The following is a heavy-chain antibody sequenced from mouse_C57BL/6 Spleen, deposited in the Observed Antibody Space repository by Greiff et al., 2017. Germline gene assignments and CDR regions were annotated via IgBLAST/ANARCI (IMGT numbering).Heavy chain of an antibody. CDR3: ARDPYGSSF. CDR2: ISDGGSYT. CDR1: GFTFSSYA. D-gene: IGHD1-1*01. V-gene: IGHV5-4*01. Sequence: EVKLQESGGGLVKPGGSLKLSCAASGFTFSSYAMSWVRQTPEKRLEWVATISDGGSYTYYPDNVKGRFTISRDNAKNNLYLQMSHLKSEDTAMYYCARDPYGSSFWGQGTLVTVSA. J-gene: IGHJ3*01.